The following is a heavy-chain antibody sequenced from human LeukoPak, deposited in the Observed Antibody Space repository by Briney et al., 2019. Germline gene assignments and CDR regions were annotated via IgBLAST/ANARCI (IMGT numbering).Heavy chain of an antibody. Sequence: GASVKVSCKVSGYTLTELSMHWVRQAPGKGLEWMGGFDPEDGETIYAQKFQGRVTMTEDTSTDTAYMELSSLRSEDTAVYYCANRPPGERGSGAFDIWGQGTMVTVSS. CDR2: FDPEDGET. V-gene: IGHV1-24*01. D-gene: IGHD3-10*01. CDR3: ANRPPGERGSGAFDI. J-gene: IGHJ3*02. CDR1: GYTLTELS.